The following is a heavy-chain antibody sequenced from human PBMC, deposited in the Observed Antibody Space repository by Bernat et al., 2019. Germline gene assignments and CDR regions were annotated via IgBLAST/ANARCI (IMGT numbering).Heavy chain of an antibody. CDR1: GFTFSSYA. CDR2: IRCSGGST. J-gene: IGHJ3*02. D-gene: IGHD4-17*01. CDR3: ATHRWTTVTNDAFDI. Sequence: EVQLVESGGGLVQPGGSLRLSCSASGFTFSSYAMSWVRQAPGKGLEWVSSIRCSGGSTYYAESVKGRFTISRDNSKNTLYLQMNGLRAEDTAVYYCATHRWTTVTNDAFDIWGQGTMVTVSS. V-gene: IGHV3-23*04.